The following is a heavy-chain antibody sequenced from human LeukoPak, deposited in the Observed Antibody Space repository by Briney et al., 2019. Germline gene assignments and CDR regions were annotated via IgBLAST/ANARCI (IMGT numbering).Heavy chain of an antibody. CDR1: GYSFTSYW. J-gene: IGHJ6*02. Sequence: GESLQISCKGSGYSFTSYWIGWVRQVPGKGLEWMGIIYPGDSDTRYSPSFQGQVTISADKSISTAYLQWSSLKASDTAMYYCARLPTTVTDYYYYGMDVWGQGTTVTVSS. CDR2: IYPGDSDT. V-gene: IGHV5-51*01. CDR3: ARLPTTVTDYYYYGMDV. D-gene: IGHD4-11*01.